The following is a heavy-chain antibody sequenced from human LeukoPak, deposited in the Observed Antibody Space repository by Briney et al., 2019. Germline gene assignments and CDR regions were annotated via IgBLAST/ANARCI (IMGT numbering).Heavy chain of an antibody. Sequence: GGSLRLSCAASGFSSTTYRMTWVRQAPGKGLEWVSSIDGTSRYIFYADSVKGRFTISRDNTKNLLFLEMNNLRGDGTAIYYCVRESRPGGAMGLYHNLDYWGQGTLVAVSS. CDR1: GFSSTTYR. CDR2: IDGTSRYI. J-gene: IGHJ4*02. CDR3: VRESRPGGAMGLYHNLDY. V-gene: IGHV3-21*01. D-gene: IGHD1-1*01.